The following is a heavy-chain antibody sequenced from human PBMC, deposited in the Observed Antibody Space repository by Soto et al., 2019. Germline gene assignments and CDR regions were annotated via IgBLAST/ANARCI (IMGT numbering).Heavy chain of an antibody. CDR3: ARSDTSGWPEADY. D-gene: IGHD6-19*01. J-gene: IGHJ4*02. CDR2: IYPGDSDT. Sequence: GESLKISCKASGYSFTNYWIGWVRQMPGKGLEWMGVIYPGDSDTRYSPSFQGQVTISADKSISTAYLRWSSLKASDTAMFYCARSDTSGWPEADYSGQGTLVTVSS. V-gene: IGHV5-51*01. CDR1: GYSFTNYW.